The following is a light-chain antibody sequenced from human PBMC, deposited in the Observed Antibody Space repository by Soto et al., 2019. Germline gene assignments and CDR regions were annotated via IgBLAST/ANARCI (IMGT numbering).Light chain of an antibody. CDR1: QDGTRY. CDR3: QQVRSYPST. Sequence: IQLTQSPSSLSSSAGDRVTITCRASQDGTRYLAWYQQKPGKAPNLLIYDASTLHSGVPSRFSGSGSGTDFTLTISGLQPEDFAVYYCQQVRSYPSTFGGGTKVEIK. V-gene: IGKV1-9*01. CDR2: DAS. J-gene: IGKJ4*01.